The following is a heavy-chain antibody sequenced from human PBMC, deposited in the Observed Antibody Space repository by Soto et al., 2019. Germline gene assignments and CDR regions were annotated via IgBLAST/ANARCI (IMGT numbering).Heavy chain of an antibody. J-gene: IGHJ4*02. CDR2: ISGSGVST. Sequence: EVQLLESGGALVQPGGSLRLSCAASGFTFNNFAMSWVRQAPXXGLQXVSGISGSGVSTFYADSVKGRFTISRDNSXXXXXXXXXXXXXXXXXXXXXXXXXNXDAVXXXXDPLGGQGTLVTVSS. V-gene: IGHV3-23*01. CDR1: GFTFNNFA. CDR3: XXXXNXDAVXXXXDPL.